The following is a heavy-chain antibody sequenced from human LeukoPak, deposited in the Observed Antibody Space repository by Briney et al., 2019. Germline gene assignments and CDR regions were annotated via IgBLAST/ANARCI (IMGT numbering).Heavy chain of an antibody. Sequence: PGESLKISCAASGFPFSNYGMSWLRQAPGKGLEWVSAISGSGDSTNYADSVKGRFTISRDNSKNTLYLQMNSLRAEDTAVYYCAKTYAFDIWGQGTLVTVSS. J-gene: IGHJ3*02. V-gene: IGHV3-23*01. CDR2: ISGSGDST. CDR3: AKTYAFDI. CDR1: GFPFSNYG.